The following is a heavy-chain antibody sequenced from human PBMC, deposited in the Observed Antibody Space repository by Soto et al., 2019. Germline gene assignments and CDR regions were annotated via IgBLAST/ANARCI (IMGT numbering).Heavy chain of an antibody. CDR2: IYYSGST. CDR1: GGSISSSSYY. V-gene: IGHV4-39*01. J-gene: IGHJ6*03. D-gene: IGHD3-10*01. Sequence: SETLSLTCTVSGGSISSSSYYWGWIRQPPGKGLEWIGSIYYSGSTYYNPSLKSRVTISVDTSKNQFSLKLSSVTAADTAVYYCARLRFGELYPLYYYYYYMDVWGKGTTVTVSS. CDR3: ARLRFGELYPLYYYYYYMDV.